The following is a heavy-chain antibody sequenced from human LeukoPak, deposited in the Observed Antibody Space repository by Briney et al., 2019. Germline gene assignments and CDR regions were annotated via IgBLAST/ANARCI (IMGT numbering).Heavy chain of an antibody. J-gene: IGHJ6*02. Sequence: SETLSLTCSVSGAYIGTYYWSWMRQAPGKGLEWIGYISPDGYNLNTPSLRSRVTITRDTSENQFSLILSSVTAADTAVYYRTRHDVVPVLGHGMADWGQGTTVTVAS. CDR1: GAYIGTYY. D-gene: IGHD2-2*01. V-gene: IGHV4-59*08. CDR3: TRHDVVPVLGHGMAD. CDR2: ISPDGYN.